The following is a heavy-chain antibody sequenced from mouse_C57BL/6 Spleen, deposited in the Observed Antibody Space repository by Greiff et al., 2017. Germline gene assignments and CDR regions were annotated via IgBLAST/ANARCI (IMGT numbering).Heavy chain of an antibody. CDR1: GYTFTSYW. V-gene: IGHV1-64*01. Sequence: QVPLQQPGAELVKPGASVKLSCKASGYTFTSYWMHWVKQRPGQGLEWIGMIHPNSGSTNYNEKFKSKATLTVDKSSSTAYMQLSSLTSEDSAVYYCAREDYYGSPFYFDYWGQGTTLTVSS. CDR3: AREDYYGSPFYFDY. D-gene: IGHD1-1*01. CDR2: IHPNSGST. J-gene: IGHJ2*01.